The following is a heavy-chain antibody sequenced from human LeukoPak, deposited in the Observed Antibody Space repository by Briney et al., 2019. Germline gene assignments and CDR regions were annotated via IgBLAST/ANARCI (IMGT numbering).Heavy chain of an antibody. CDR2: INHSGST. CDR3: ASSYYSSSSRDY. CDR1: GGSFSGYY. J-gene: IGHJ4*02. Sequence: PSETLSLTCAVYGGSFSGYYWNWIRQPPGKGLEWIGEINHSGSTYYNPSLKSRVAISVDTSKNQFSLRLSSVTAADTAVYYCASSYYSSSSRDYWGQGTLVTASS. D-gene: IGHD6-6*01. V-gene: IGHV4-34*01.